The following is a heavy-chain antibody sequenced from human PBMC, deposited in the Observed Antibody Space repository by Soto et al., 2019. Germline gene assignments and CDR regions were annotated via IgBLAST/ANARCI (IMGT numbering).Heavy chain of an antibody. J-gene: IGHJ4*02. V-gene: IGHV3-23*01. D-gene: IGHD3-9*01. CDR2: ISGSGGST. CDR1: GFTFSSYA. CDR3: AKSLSHYDILTGYPDY. Sequence: PGGSLRLSCAASGFTFSSYAMSWVRQAPGKGLEWVSAISGSGGSTYHADSVKGRFTISRDNSKNTLYLQMNSLRAEDTAVYYCAKSLSHYDILTGYPDYWGQGTLVTVSS.